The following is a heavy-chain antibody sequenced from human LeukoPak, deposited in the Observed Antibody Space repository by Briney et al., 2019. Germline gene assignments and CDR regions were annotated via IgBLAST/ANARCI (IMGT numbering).Heavy chain of an antibody. CDR2: ISSSSSYT. J-gene: IGHJ6*02. CDR1: GFTFSDYY. CDR3: ARDRQYYDILTGYYYYGMDV. V-gene: IGHV3-11*05. D-gene: IGHD3-9*01. Sequence: PGGSLRLSCAASGFTFSDYYMSWIRQAPGKGLEWVSYISSSSSYTNYADSVKGRFTISRDNAKNSLYLQMDSLRAEDTAVYYCARDRQYYDILTGYYYYGMDVWGQGTTVTVSS.